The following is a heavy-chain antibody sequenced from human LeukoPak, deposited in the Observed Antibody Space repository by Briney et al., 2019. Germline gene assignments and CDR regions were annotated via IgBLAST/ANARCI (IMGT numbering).Heavy chain of an antibody. CDR1: GFTFSSYW. V-gene: IGHV3-74*01. CDR3: ARGALHMYYLDN. J-gene: IGHJ4*02. D-gene: IGHD2-8*01. Sequence: GGSLRLSCAASGFTFSSYWMHWVRQAPGKGLVWVSRINSDGSSTSYADSVKGRFTISRDNAKNTVYLQMNSLRAEDTAVYYCARGALHMYYLDNWGQGTLVTVSS. CDR2: INSDGSST.